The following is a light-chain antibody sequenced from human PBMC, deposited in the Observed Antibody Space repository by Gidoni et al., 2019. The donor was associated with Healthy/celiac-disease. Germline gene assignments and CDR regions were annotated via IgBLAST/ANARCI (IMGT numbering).Light chain of an antibody. J-gene: IGKJ3*01. V-gene: IGKV3-11*01. CDR2: DAS. Sequence: EIVLTQSPATLSLSPGERATLSCRASQSVSSYLAWYQQKPGQAPRLLISDASNRATGIPARFSGSGSGTDFTLTISSLEPEEFAVYYCQQRSNWPPSFGPGTKVDIK. CDR3: QQRSNWPPS. CDR1: QSVSSY.